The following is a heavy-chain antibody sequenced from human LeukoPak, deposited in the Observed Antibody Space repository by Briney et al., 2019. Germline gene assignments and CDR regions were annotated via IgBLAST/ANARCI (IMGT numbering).Heavy chain of an antibody. V-gene: IGHV4-39*01. CDR3: ARLQYYYDSRGYLSYYLDY. CDR1: GGSISSSSYY. J-gene: IGHJ4*02. Sequence: KTSETLSLTCTVSGGSISSSSYYWGWIRQPPGQELEWTGSIYYSGTTYYNPSLNSLFTISVDTSNNQFFLMLSSVSAAYTAVYYCARLQYYYDSRGYLSYYLDYWGQGTPVTVSS. CDR2: IYYSGTT. D-gene: IGHD3-22*01.